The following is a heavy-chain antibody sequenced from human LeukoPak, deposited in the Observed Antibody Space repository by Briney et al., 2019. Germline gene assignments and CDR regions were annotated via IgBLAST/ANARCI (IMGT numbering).Heavy chain of an antibody. Sequence: GALRLSCAASGFTFSSYAMHWVRQAPGKGLEWVAVISYDGSNKYYADSVKGRFTISRDNSKNTLYLQMNSLRAEDTAVYYCARDGNSYYDFWSGYPPPDYWGQGTLVTVSS. CDR1: GFTFSSYA. CDR2: ISYDGSNK. CDR3: ARDGNSYYDFWSGYPPPDY. V-gene: IGHV3-30-3*01. D-gene: IGHD3-3*01. J-gene: IGHJ4*02.